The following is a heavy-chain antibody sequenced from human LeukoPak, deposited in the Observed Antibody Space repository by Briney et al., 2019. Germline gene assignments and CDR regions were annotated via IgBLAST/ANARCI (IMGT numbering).Heavy chain of an antibody. J-gene: IGHJ3*02. V-gene: IGHV1-2*02. CDR2: INPNSGGT. D-gene: IGHD3-3*01. CDR1: GYTFTGYY. Sequence: ASVKVSCKASGYTFTGYYMHWVRQAPGQGLEWMGWINPNSGGTNYAQKFQGRVTMTRDTSISTAYMELRSLRSDDTAVYYCARDRPYYDFWSGYLNSDHDAFDIWGQGTMVTVSS. CDR3: ARDRPYYDFWSGYLNSDHDAFDI.